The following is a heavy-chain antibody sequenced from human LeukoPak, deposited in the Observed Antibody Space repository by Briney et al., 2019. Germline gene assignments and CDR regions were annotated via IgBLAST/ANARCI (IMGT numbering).Heavy chain of an antibody. J-gene: IGHJ3*02. CDR2: IYHSGST. CDR1: GGSISSGGYY. CDR3: ASPHCSSTSCYTDAFDI. D-gene: IGHD2-2*02. V-gene: IGHV4-30-2*01. Sequence: SETLSLTCTVSGGSISSGGYYWGWIRQPPGKGLEWIGYIYHSGSTYYNPSLKSRVTISVDRSKNQFSLKLSSVTAADTAVYYCASPHCSSTSCYTDAFDIWGQGTMVTVSS.